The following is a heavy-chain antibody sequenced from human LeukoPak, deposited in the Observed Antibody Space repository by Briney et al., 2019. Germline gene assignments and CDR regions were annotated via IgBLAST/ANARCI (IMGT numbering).Heavy chain of an antibody. Sequence: GGSLRLSCVVSGFTFSNYAMSWVRQAPGKGLEWVSSIIGSGASPYYADSVKGPVTISRDNSKNTLYLKMNSLRAEDSAVYYCAKDPAQYKYTSPTYYFDYWGQGTLVTVSS. CDR1: GFTFSNYA. CDR2: IIGSGASP. J-gene: IGHJ4*02. V-gene: IGHV3-23*01. D-gene: IGHD1-1*01. CDR3: AKDPAQYKYTSPTYYFDY.